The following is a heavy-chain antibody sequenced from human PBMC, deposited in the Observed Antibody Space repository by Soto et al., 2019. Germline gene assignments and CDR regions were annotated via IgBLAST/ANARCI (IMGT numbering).Heavy chain of an antibody. J-gene: IGHJ3*01. CDR3: AHSQLTTAANAFDV. V-gene: IGHV2-5*02. CDR1: GFSLTTLGVG. CDR2: IYWDDDR. D-gene: IGHD1-1*01. Sequence: QITLKESGPTLVKPTQALTLTCSFSGFSLTTLGVGVGWVRQPPGEALEWLALIYWDDDRQYSPSLKTRLTRPKDTSKNQVVLTMTNMDPVDTGTYYCAHSQLTTAANAFDVWGQGTIVTVPS.